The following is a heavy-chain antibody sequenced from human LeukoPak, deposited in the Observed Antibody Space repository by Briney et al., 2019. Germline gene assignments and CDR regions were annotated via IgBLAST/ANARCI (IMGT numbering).Heavy chain of an antibody. CDR2: IYHSGST. D-gene: IGHD4-23*01. V-gene: IGHV4-38-2*02. CDR3: ARHMTTVVTALDY. J-gene: IGHJ4*02. CDR1: GYSISSGYY. Sequence: SETLSLTCTVSGYSISSGYYWGWIRQPPGKGLEWIGSIYHSGSTYYNPSLKSRVTISVDTSKNQFSLKLSSVTAADTAVYYCARHMTTVVTALDYWGQGTLVTVSS.